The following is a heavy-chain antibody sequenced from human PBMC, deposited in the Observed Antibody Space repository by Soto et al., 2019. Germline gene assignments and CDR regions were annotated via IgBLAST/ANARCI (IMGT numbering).Heavy chain of an antibody. CDR1: GFPFSSYG. V-gene: IGHV3-30*18. J-gene: IGHJ4*02. Sequence: WFLRLSCSASGFPFSSYGMHWVRQAPGKGLEWVTVISYGGSNQYYADSVKGRFTISRDNSKNTLYLQMNSLRAEDTAVYYCAKERHDYDSSCSLDEWGKGNLVTV. D-gene: IGHD3-22*01. CDR3: AKERHDYDSSCSLDE. CDR2: ISYGGSNQ.